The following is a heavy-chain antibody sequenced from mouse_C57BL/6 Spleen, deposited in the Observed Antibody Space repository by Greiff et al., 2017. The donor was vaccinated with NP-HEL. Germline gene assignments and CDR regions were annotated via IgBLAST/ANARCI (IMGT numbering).Heavy chain of an antibody. CDR1: GYTFTDYE. V-gene: IGHV1-15*01. J-gene: IGHJ4*01. Sequence: QVHVKQSGAELVRPGASVTLSCKASGYTFTDYEMHWVKQTPVHGLEWIGAIDPETGGTAYNQKFKGKAILTADKSSSTAYMELRSLTSEDSAVYYCTRWGDYPPYAMDYWGQGTSVTVSS. CDR2: IDPETGGT. CDR3: TRWGDYPPYAMDY. D-gene: IGHD2-4*01.